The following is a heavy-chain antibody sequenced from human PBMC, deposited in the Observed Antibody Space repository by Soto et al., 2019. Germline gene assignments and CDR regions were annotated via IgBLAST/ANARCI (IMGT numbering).Heavy chain of an antibody. CDR3: ARSVFP. CDR2: IYYSGST. V-gene: IGHV4-31*02. J-gene: IGHJ5*02. CDR1: GFTFSSSA. Sequence: VQLLESGGDLVQPGGSLRLSCAASGFTFSSSAMSWVRQAPGKGLEWIGYIYYSGSTYYNPSLKSRVTISVDTSKNQFSLKLTSVTAADTAVYYCARSVFPWGQGTLVTVSS.